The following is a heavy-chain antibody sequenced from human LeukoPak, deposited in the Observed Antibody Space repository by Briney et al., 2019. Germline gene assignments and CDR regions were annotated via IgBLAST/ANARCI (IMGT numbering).Heavy chain of an antibody. V-gene: IGHV3-30*18. CDR3: AKAVTTEGRNFDY. CDR2: VSYDANKK. CDR1: GFTFSNYG. Sequence: GRSLRLSCAASGFTFSNYGMHWVRQAPGKGLEWVAVVSYDANKKYYGDSVKGRFTISRDNSKSTVYLEMNSLRPEDTAVYYCAKAVTTEGRNFDYWGQGTLVTVSS. J-gene: IGHJ4*02. D-gene: IGHD4-11*01.